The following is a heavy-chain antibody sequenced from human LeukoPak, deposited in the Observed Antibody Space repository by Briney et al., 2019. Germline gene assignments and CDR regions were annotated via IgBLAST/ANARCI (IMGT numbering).Heavy chain of an antibody. V-gene: IGHV3-23*01. J-gene: IGHJ4*02. Sequence: PGGSLRLSCEASGFTFSTYGMSWVRQAPGKGLEWVSAISGSGGSTYYADSVKGRVTISRDNSKNTLYLQVNSLRVEDTAVYYCALLRMFDRESGKPYFADYWGQGTLLTVSS. CDR2: ISGSGGST. CDR3: ALLRMFDRESGKPYFADY. D-gene: IGHD3-10*02. CDR1: GFTFSTYG.